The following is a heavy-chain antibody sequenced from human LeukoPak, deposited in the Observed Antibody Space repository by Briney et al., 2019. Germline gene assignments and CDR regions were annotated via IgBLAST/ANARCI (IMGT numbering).Heavy chain of an antibody. Sequence: ASVKVSCKASGYTFTGYYMHWVRQAPGQGLEWMGWINPNSGGTNYAQKFQGRVTMTRDTSITTAYMELSRLRSDDTAVYYCARGLGTYQLLYPVRILHMDVGGKGPTVTVSS. CDR3: ARGLGTYQLLYPVRILHMDV. D-gene: IGHD2-2*02. CDR1: GYTFTGYY. V-gene: IGHV1-2*02. CDR2: INPNSGGT. J-gene: IGHJ6*03.